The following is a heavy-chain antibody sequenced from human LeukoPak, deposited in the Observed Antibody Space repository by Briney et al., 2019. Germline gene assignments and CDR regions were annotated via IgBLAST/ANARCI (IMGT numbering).Heavy chain of an antibody. D-gene: IGHD6-19*01. Sequence: PGGSLRLSCAASGFTFSSYAMSWVRQAPGKGLEWVSAISGSGGSTYYADSVKGRFTIPRDNSKNTLYLQMNSLRAEDTAVYYCAKVIAVAGIAFDYWGQGTLVTVSS. V-gene: IGHV3-23*01. CDR1: GFTFSSYA. J-gene: IGHJ4*02. CDR2: ISGSGGST. CDR3: AKVIAVAGIAFDY.